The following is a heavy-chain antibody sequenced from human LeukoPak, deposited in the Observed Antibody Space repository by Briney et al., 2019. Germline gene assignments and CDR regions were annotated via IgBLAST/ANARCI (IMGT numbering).Heavy chain of an antibody. CDR1: GYTFTGYY. V-gene: IGHV1-2*02. CDR3: ARSPPDWYHDSPYYFDY. J-gene: IGHJ4*02. Sequence: ASVKVSCKASGYTFTGYYMHWVRQAPGQGLEWMAWINPNSGGTNYAQKFQGRVTMTRDTSISTAYMELSRLRSDDTAVYYCARSPPDWYHDSPYYFDYWGQGTLVTVSS. CDR2: INPNSGGT. D-gene: IGHD3-22*01.